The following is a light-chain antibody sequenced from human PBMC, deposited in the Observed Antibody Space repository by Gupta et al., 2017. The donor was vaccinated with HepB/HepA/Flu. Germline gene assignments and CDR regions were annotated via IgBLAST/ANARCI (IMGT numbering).Light chain of an antibody. J-gene: IGKJ1*01. CDR3: QHYGSSSKT. V-gene: IGKV3-20*01. CDR2: GAS. Sequence: EMVLTQSPGTLSLSPGERATLSCRASQSVSSNYLAWYQQKPGQAPRLLIYGASSRATGIPDRFSGSGSGTDFTLTISRLEPEDVAVYYCQHYGSSSKTFGQGTKVEIK. CDR1: QSVSSNY.